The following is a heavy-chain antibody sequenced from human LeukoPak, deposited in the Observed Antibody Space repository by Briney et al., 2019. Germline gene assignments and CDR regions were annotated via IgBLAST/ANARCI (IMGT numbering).Heavy chain of an antibody. V-gene: IGHV3-30*03. J-gene: IGHJ5*02. D-gene: IGHD1-1*01. CDR3: AIGPRPYNWNDGWFDP. CDR1: GLSFGSYG. Sequence: GRSLRLSCAASGLSFGSYGMHWVRQAPGKGLEWVAVISHEGSYQNYADSVKGRFTISRDNSKNMVFLQMNSLRPEDTAVYYCAIGPRPYNWNDGWFDPWGQGTLVTVSS. CDR2: ISHEGSYQ.